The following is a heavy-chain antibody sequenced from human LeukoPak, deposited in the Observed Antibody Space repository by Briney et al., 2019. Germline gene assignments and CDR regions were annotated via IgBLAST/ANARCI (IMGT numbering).Heavy chain of an antibody. D-gene: IGHD3-22*01. CDR1: GFTFSNCT. Sequence: GGSLRLSCAASGFTFSNCTMSWVRRAPGKGLKWVSAISDSGGSTYYADSVKGRFTISRDNSRNTLYLQMNNLRAEDTAIYYCASQKEKFYDSSGNYWSQGTLVTVSS. J-gene: IGHJ4*02. CDR2: ISDSGGST. V-gene: IGHV3-23*01. CDR3: ASQKEKFYDSSGNY.